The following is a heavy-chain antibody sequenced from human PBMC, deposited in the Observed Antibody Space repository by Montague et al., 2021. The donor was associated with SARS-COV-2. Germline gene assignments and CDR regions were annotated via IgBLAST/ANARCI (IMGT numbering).Heavy chain of an antibody. CDR2: IYYSGST. CDR1: GGSISTYY. V-gene: IGHV4-59*01. Sequence: SETLSLTCSVSGGSISTYYWSWIRQPPGKGLEWIGYIYYSGSTNYNPSLKSRVTMSIDTSKNQFSPELSSVTAADMAVYYCASPGGYCTGGSCYYVYWGQGTLVTVSS. D-gene: IGHD2-15*01. J-gene: IGHJ4*02. CDR3: ASPGGYCTGGSCYYVY.